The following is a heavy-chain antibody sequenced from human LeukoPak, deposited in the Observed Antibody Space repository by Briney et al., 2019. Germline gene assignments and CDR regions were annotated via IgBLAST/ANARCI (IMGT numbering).Heavy chain of an antibody. V-gene: IGHV4-59*01. D-gene: IGHD1-26*01. J-gene: IGHJ4*02. CDR2: FYYSGST. CDR1: GGSIRSYY. Sequence: SETLSLTCTVSGGSIRSYYWSWIRQPPGKGLEWIGYFYYSGSTNYNPSLKSRVTISVDTSKNQFSLKLNSVTAADTAVYYCARDIGTGFTDYWGQGTLVTVSS. CDR3: ARDIGTGFTDY.